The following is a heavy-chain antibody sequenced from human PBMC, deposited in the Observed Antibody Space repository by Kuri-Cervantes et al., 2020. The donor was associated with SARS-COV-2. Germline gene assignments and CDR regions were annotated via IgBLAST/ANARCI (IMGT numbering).Heavy chain of an antibody. V-gene: IGHV3-48*01. D-gene: IGHD3-3*01. Sequence: GESLKISCAASGFTFSSYSMNWVRQAPGKGLEWVSYISSSSSTIYYADSVKGRFTISRDNAKNSLYLQMNSLRAEDTAVYYCARQVRITIFGVVIEKGDYFDYWGQGTLVTVSS. J-gene: IGHJ4*02. CDR2: ISSSSSTI. CDR1: GFTFSSYS. CDR3: ARQVRITIFGVVIEKGDYFDY.